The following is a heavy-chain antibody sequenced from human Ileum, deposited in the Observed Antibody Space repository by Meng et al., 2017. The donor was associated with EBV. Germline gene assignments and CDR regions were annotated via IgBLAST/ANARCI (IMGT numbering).Heavy chain of an antibody. D-gene: IGHD6-13*01. Sequence: QVHLVASGGGLVKPGGALRLSCAASGFTFSNYYMSWIRQAPGKGLEWVSFISSTGSTTYYADSVKGRFTVSRDNAKNSLFLQMHSLRAEDTAVYYCVYSSSFHWGQGTLVTVSS. V-gene: IGHV3-11*01. CDR3: VYSSSFH. CDR2: ISSTGSTT. CDR1: GFTFSNYY. J-gene: IGHJ4*02.